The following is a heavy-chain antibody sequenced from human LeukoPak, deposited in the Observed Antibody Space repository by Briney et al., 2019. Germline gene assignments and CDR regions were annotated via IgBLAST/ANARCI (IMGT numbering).Heavy chain of an antibody. CDR2: IKSKTDGGTT. Sequence: PGGSLRLSCAASGFTFSNAWMSWVRQAPGKGLEWVGRIKSKTDGGTTDYAAPVKGRFTISRDDSKNTLYLQMNSLKTEDTAVYYCTTFTYYYDSSGYHYFDYWGQGTLVTVSS. D-gene: IGHD3-22*01. CDR3: TTFTYYYDSSGYHYFDY. CDR1: GFTFSNAW. V-gene: IGHV3-15*01. J-gene: IGHJ4*02.